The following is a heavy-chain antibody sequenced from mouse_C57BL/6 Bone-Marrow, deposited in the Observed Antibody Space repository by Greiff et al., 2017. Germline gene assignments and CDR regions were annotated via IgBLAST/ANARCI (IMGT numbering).Heavy chain of an antibody. D-gene: IGHD2-5*01. V-gene: IGHV5-17*01. CDR3: AREEGYYSNLFAY. CDR1: GFTFSDYG. CDR2: ISSGSSTI. Sequence: DVMLVESGGGLVKPGGSLKLSCAASGFTFSDYGMHWVRQAPEKGLEWVAYISSGSSTIYYADTVKGRFTISRDNAKNTLFLQMTSLRSEDTAMYYCAREEGYYSNLFAYWGQGTLVTVSA. J-gene: IGHJ3*01.